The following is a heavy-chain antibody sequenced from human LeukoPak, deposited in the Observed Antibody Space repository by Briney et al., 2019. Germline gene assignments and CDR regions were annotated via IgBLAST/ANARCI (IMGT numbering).Heavy chain of an antibody. CDR1: GFTFSTHW. CDR3: ASGRTMVRGVGGYFDY. V-gene: IGHV3-7*02. CDR2: IKQDGSQT. Sequence: GGSLRLSCAAAGFTFSTHWMSWVRQAPGKGLEWVANIKQDGSQTYYVDSVKGRFTISRDNAKNSLYLQMNNLRADDTTVYYCASGRTMVRGVGGYFDYWGQGTLVTVSS. D-gene: IGHD3-10*01. J-gene: IGHJ4*02.